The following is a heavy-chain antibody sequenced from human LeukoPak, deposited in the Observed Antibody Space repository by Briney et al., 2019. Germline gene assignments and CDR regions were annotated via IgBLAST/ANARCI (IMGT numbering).Heavy chain of an antibody. V-gene: IGHV3-9*01. CDR3: AKDRAGISVDDAFDI. Sequence: GRSLRLSCAASGFTFDDYAMHWVRQAPGKGLEWVSGISWNSGSMDYADSVKGRFTISRDNAKNSLYLQMNSLRAEDTALYYCAKDRAGISVDDAFDIWGQGTMVTVSS. CDR2: ISWNSGSM. J-gene: IGHJ3*02. D-gene: IGHD6-19*01. CDR1: GFTFDDYA.